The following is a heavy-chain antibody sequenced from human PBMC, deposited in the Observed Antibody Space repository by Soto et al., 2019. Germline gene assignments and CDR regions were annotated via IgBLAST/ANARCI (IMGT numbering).Heavy chain of an antibody. CDR1: GGSIISNNDY. CDR2: IYYSGRT. Sequence: HVQLQESGPGLVKPSQILSLTCTVSGGSIISNNDYWSWIRQPPGKGLEWIGHIYYSGRTSYNLSLKSRVTLSVDTSKNQFFLNLSSVTAADTAVYYCARVYYYDRTTIDYWGQGTLVTVSS. V-gene: IGHV4-30-4*01. D-gene: IGHD3-22*01. CDR3: ARVYYYDRTTIDY. J-gene: IGHJ4*02.